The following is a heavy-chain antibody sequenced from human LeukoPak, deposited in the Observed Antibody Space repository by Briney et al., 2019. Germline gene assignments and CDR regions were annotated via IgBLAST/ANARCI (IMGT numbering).Heavy chain of an antibody. D-gene: IGHD1-26*01. V-gene: IGHV3-30*02. CDR3: AKEFLGAWYYFDY. CDR2: IRYDGSNK. J-gene: IGHJ4*02. Sequence: GGSLRLSCAASGFTFSSYGMHWVRQAPGKGLEWVAFIRYDGSNKYYADSVKGRFTISRDNSKDTLYLQMNSLRAEDTAVYYCAKEFLGAWYYFDYWGQGTLVTVSS. CDR1: GFTFSSYG.